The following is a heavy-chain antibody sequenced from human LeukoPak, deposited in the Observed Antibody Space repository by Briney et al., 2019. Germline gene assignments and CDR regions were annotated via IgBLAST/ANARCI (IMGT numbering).Heavy chain of an antibody. V-gene: IGHV1-69*01. D-gene: IGHD6-13*01. CDR3: ARSIAAAGLYDAFDI. CDR1: GGTFSSYA. J-gene: IGHJ3*02. Sequence: GSSVKVSCKASGGTFSSYAISWVRQAPGQGLEWMGGIIPIFGTANYAQKFQGRVTITADESTSTAYMELSSLRSEDTAVYYCARSIAAAGLYDAFDIRGQGTMVTVSS. CDR2: IIPIFGTA.